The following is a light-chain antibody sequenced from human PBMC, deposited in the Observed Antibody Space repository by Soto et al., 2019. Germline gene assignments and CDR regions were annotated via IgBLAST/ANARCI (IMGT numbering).Light chain of an antibody. CDR3: QQSYSTPYT. V-gene: IGKV1-39*01. CDR2: AAS. J-gene: IGKJ2*01. CDR1: QSISSY. Sequence: DIQMTQSPSSLSASVGDRVTITCRESQSISSYLNWYQQKPGKAHKLLIYAASSLQSGVPSRFSGSGSGTDFTLTISSPQPEDFATYYCQQSYSTPYTFGQGTKLEIK.